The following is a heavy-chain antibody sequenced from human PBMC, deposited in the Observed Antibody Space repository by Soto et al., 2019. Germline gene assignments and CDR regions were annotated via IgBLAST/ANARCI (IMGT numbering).Heavy chain of an antibody. D-gene: IGHD6-25*01. CDR2: LYSGGST. CDR1: GFPVSRKS. CDR3: AVAPRGERLLDLDY. Sequence: EVQLVESGGGLVQPGGSLRLSWVASGFPVSRKSMSWVRQAPGKGLEWVSVLYSGGSTYYAASVRDRFTISRDNSRNTLYLQMSSLRVEDTAIYYCAVAPRGERLLDLDYWGRGTLVTVSS. J-gene: IGHJ4*02. V-gene: IGHV3-66*01.